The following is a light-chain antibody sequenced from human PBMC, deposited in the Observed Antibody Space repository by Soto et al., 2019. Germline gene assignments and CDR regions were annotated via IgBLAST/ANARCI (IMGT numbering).Light chain of an antibody. V-gene: IGKV3-20*01. CDR1: QSVSRSY. CDR3: QQYGSSPWT. J-gene: IGKJ1*01. Sequence: EIVLTPSPGTLSLSPGERATFSCRASQSVSRSYLAWYQQKPGQAPRLLIYDASSRATGIPDRFSGSGSGTGFTLTISRLEPEDFAVYYCQQYGSSPWTFGQGTKVEIK. CDR2: DAS.